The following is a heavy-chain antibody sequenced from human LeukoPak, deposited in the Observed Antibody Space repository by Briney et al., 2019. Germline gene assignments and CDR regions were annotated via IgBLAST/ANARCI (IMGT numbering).Heavy chain of an antibody. CDR1: GGSISSYY. J-gene: IGHJ3*02. CDR3: ASLRTTVTSAAFDI. D-gene: IGHD4-17*01. CDR2: ISYSGST. V-gene: IGHV4-59*08. Sequence: SETLSLTCTVSGGSISSYYWSWLRQPPSKGLEWIGYISYSGSTNYNPSLKSRVTISVDTSKNQFSLKLTSVTAADTAVYYCASLRTTVTSAAFDIWGQGTVVTVSS.